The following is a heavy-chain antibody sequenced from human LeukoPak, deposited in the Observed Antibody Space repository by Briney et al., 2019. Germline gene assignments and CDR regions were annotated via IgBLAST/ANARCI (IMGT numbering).Heavy chain of an antibody. V-gene: IGHV4-39*07. CDR2: IYHSGTT. Sequence: SETLSLTCTVSGGSINNTTYYWGWIRQPPGRGRGWIGKIYHSGTTYYNPSLKGRITISVDTSRNQFSLKLSSMTAADTAAYYCARRFGTTTVAYDAFDIWGQGTMVTVSS. D-gene: IGHD4-23*01. CDR1: GGSINNTTYY. J-gene: IGHJ3*02. CDR3: ARRFGTTTVAYDAFDI.